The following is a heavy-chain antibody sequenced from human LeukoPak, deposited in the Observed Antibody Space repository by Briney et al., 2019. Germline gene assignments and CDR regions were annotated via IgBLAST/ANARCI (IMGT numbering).Heavy chain of an antibody. D-gene: IGHD4-17*01. CDR3: ARGGDYGDLRYFDY. V-gene: IGHV1-2*02. CDR1: GYSFTGYY. CDR2: IDPNSGGT. J-gene: IGHJ4*02. Sequence: ASVKVSCKASGYSFTGYYMHWVRQAPGQGHEWMGWIDPNSGGTNYAQKFQGRVTLTRDTSISTAYLDLSSLRSDDTAVYYCARGGDYGDLRYFDYWGQGTLVTVSS.